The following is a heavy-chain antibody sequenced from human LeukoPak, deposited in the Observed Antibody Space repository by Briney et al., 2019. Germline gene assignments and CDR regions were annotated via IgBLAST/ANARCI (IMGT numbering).Heavy chain of an antibody. CDR1: GYTFTGYY. J-gene: IGHJ4*02. V-gene: IGHV1-2*02. D-gene: IGHD6-19*01. CDR3: ARGYSSGPHDY. CDR2: NNPNSGGT. Sequence: ASVKVSCKASGYTFTGYYMHWVRQAPGQGLEWIGWNNPNSGGTNYAQKFQGRVTMARDTSISTAYMELSRPRSDATAVYYCARGYSSGPHDYWGQGTLVTVSS.